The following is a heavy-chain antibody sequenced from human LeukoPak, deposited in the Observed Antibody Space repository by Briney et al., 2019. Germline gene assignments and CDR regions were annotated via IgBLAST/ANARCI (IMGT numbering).Heavy chain of an antibody. CDR2: IIPIFGTA. CDR1: GGTFSSYA. V-gene: IGHV1-69*13. CDR3: ARAYLLETMVVNEYQDAFDI. J-gene: IGHJ3*02. D-gene: IGHD4-23*01. Sequence: SVKVSCKASGGTFSSYAISWVRQAPGQGLEWMGGIIPIFGTANYAQKFQGRVTITADESTSTAYMELSSLRSEDTAVYYCARAYLLETMVVNEYQDAFDIWGQGTMVTVSS.